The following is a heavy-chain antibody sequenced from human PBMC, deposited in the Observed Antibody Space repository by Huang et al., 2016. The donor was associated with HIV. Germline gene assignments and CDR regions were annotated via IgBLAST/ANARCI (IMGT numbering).Heavy chain of an antibody. CDR1: GYTLTELS. V-gene: IGHV1-24*01. J-gene: IGHJ4*02. CDR3: ATDLVQLGLRGFDY. CDR2: FDPEDGET. Sequence: QVQLVQSGAEVKKPGASVKVSCKVSGYTLTELSMHWVRQAPGKGLEWMGGFDPEDGETIDAQMFQGRGTMTEDTSTDTADVELSSLRSEDTAVYYCATDLVQLGLRGFDYWGQGTLVTVSS. D-gene: IGHD5-12*01.